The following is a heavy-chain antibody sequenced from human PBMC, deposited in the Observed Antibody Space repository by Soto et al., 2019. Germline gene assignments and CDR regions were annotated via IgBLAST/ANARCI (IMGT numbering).Heavy chain of an antibody. V-gene: IGHV1-8*01. J-gene: IGHJ5*02. CDR1: GYTFTSYD. D-gene: IGHD6-13*01. Sequence: QVQLVQSGAEVKKPGASVKVSCKASGYTFTSYDINWVRQATGQGLEWMGWMNPNSGNTGYAQKFQGRVTMTRNTSKSTAYMELSSLRYEDTAVYYCARERSAAGTGWFDPWGQGTLVTVSS. CDR2: MNPNSGNT. CDR3: ARERSAAGTGWFDP.